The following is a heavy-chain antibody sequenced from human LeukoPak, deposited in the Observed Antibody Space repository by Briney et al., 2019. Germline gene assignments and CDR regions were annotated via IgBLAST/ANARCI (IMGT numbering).Heavy chain of an antibody. CDR2: IYYTGST. V-gene: IGHV4-59*08. D-gene: IGHD1-26*01. J-gene: IGHJ3*02. CDR1: GGSISSHY. Sequence: PSETLSLTCTVSGGSISSHYWSWIRQPPGKGLDWIGYIYYTGSTNYNPSLRSRLTISLDTSKNQISLKLTSVTAADTAVYYCARFSGSAGLAFEIWGQGTKVTVSS. CDR3: ARFSGSAGLAFEI.